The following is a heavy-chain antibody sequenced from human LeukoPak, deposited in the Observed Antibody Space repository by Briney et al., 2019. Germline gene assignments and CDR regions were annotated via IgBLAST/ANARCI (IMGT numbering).Heavy chain of an antibody. D-gene: IGHD3-10*01. CDR2: ITSSSSYI. V-gene: IGHV3-21*04. CDR3: AKGDYYDFDY. J-gene: IGHJ4*02. Sequence: GGSLRLSCAASGFTFSSYSMNWVRQAPGKGLEWVSSITSSSSYIDYADSVKGRFTISRDNAKNSLYLQMNSLRAEDTAVYYCAKGDYYDFDYWGQGTLVTVSS. CDR1: GFTFSSYS.